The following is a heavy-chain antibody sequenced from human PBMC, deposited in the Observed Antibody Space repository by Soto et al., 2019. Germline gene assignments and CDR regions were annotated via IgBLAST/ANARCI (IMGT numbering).Heavy chain of an antibody. CDR3: AAIGYCSITSFYPYPAYTYMDA. CDR1: GGSISSSSYY. V-gene: IGHV4-39*01. CDR2: IYYSGST. D-gene: IGHD2-2*01. Sequence: SETLSLTCTVSGGSISSSSYYWGWIRQPPGKGLEWIGSIYYSGSTYYNPSLKSRVTISVDTSKNQFSLKLSSVTAADTAVYYCAAIGYCSITSFYPYPAYTYMDAWGKRATVTVSS. J-gene: IGHJ6*03.